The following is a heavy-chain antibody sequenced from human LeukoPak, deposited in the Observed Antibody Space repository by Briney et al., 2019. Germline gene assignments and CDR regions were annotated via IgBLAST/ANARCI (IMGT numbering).Heavy chain of an antibody. CDR3: ARARGIQLWSYDY. CDR2: IIPIFGTA. Sequence: GASVKVSCKASGGTFSSYAISWVRQAPGQGLEWMGGIIPIFGTANYAQKFQGRVTITADESTSTAYMELSSLRSEDTAVYYCARARGIQLWSYDYWGQGTLVTVSS. V-gene: IGHV1-69*13. CDR1: GGTFSSYA. J-gene: IGHJ4*02. D-gene: IGHD5-18*01.